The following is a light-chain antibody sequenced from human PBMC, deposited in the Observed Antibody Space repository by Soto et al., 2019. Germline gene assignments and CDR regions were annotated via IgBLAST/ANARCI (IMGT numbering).Light chain of an antibody. V-gene: IGKV3-20*01. CDR2: GAS. CDR1: QSVSSSY. J-gene: IGKJ1*01. CDR3: QQYGSSRWT. Sequence: EIVLTQSPGTLSLSPGERATNSCRASQSVSSSYLAWYQQKPGQAPRLLIYGASSRATGIPDRFSGSGSGTDFTLTIIRLEPEDFAVYYCQQYGSSRWTFGQGTKVDIK.